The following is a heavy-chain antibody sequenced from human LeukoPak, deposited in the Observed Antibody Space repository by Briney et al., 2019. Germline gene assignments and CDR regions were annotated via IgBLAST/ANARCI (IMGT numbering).Heavy chain of an antibody. J-gene: IGHJ3*02. Sequence: SETLSLTCTVSGGSINSSSYYWGWIRQPPGKGLEWIGSSYYSGSTYYNPSLKTRVTISVDTSKNQFSLKLSSVTAADTAVYYCARQLYYYDREAAGAFDIWGQGTMVTVSS. CDR1: GGSINSSSYY. V-gene: IGHV4-39*01. D-gene: IGHD3-22*01. CDR2: SYYSGST. CDR3: ARQLYYYDREAAGAFDI.